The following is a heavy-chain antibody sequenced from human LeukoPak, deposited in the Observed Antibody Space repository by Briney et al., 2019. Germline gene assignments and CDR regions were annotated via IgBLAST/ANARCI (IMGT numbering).Heavy chain of an antibody. J-gene: IGHJ6*03. CDR2: VNWDGRST. D-gene: IGHD3-10*01. V-gene: IGHV3-43*01. CDR1: GFTFDDYT. CDR3: AKDRSATGAYYYYYMDV. Sequence: GGSLRLSCAASGFTFDDYTMHWVRHAPGKGLEWVSLVNWDGRSTYYADSVKGRFTISRDNSKDSLYLQMNSLRTEDTALYYCAKDRSATGAYYYYYMDVWGKGTTVTVSS.